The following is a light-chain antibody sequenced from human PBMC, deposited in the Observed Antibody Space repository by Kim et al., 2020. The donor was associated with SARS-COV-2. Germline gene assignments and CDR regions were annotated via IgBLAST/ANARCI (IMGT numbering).Light chain of an antibody. CDR3: YSAADNNLYV. J-gene: IGLJ1*01. V-gene: IGLV3-27*01. Sequence: VSPVQTARITCSGDVLAKKYARWFQQKPGQAPVLVIYKDSERPSGIPERFSGSSSGTTVTLTISGAQVEDEADYYCYSAADNNLYVFGTGTKVTVL. CDR2: KDS. CDR1: VLAKKY.